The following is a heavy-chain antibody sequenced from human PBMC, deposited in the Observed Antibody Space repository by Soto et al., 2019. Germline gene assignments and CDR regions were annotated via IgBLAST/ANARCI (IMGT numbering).Heavy chain of an antibody. D-gene: IGHD3-16*02. CDR1: GFTFDDYA. V-gene: IGHV3-9*01. CDR2: ISWNSGSI. CDR3: AKGAGELSLLSAFDI. J-gene: IGHJ3*02. Sequence: GGSLRLSCAASGFTFDDYAMHWVRQAPGKGLEWVSGISWNSGSIGYADSVKGRFTISRDNAKNSLYLQMNSLRAEDTALYYCAKGAGELSLLSAFDIWGQGTMVTVSS.